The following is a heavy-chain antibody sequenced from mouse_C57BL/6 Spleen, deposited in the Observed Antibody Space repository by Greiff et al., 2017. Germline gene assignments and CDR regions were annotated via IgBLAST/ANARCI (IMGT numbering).Heavy chain of an antibody. CDR1: GYAFSSSW. CDR3: AYDGYYEAMDY. Sequence: QVQLQQSGPELVKPGASVKISCKASGYAFSSSWMHWVKQRPGQGLEWIGRIYPGDGDTNYNGKFKGKATLTADKSSSTAYMQLSSLTSEDSAVYFCAYDGYYEAMDYWGQGTTLTVSS. V-gene: IGHV1-82*01. D-gene: IGHD2-3*01. J-gene: IGHJ2*01. CDR2: IYPGDGDT.